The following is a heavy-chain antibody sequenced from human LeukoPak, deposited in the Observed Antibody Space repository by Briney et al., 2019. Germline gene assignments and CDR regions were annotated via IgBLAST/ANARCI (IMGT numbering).Heavy chain of an antibody. J-gene: IGHJ4*02. V-gene: IGHV5-51*01. Sequence: GESVKISCKGSGYSFTSYWIGWVRQMPGKGLEWMGIIYPADSDTTYSPSFRGQVTFSVDKSTSTAYLQCSGLKASDTAIYYCARIGGRHFDYWGQGTLVTVSS. CDR3: ARIGGRHFDY. CDR1: GYSFTSYW. CDR2: IYPADSDT.